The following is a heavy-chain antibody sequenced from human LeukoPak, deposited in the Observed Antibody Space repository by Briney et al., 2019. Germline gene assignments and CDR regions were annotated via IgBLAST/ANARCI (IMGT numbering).Heavy chain of an antibody. CDR2: INPNSGGT. CDR1: GYTFTGYY. CDR3: AREEGGYKNWYFDL. J-gene: IGHJ2*01. Sequence: ASVKVSCKASGYTFTGYYMHWVRQAPGQGLEWMGWINPNSGGTNYAQKFQGWVTMTRDTSISTAYMELSRLRSDDTAVYYCAREEGGYKNWYFDLWGRGTLVTVSS. V-gene: IGHV1-2*04. D-gene: IGHD5-24*01.